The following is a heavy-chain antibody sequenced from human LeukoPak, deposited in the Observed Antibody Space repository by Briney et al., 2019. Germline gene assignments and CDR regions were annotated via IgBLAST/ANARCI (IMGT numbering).Heavy chain of an antibody. D-gene: IGHD3-9*01. CDR1: HGSISSYY. V-gene: IGHV4-4*07. Sequence: SETLSLTCTVSHGSISSYYWSWIRQPAGKGLDWIGRIYTSGSTNYNPSLKSRVPMSVDTSKNQFSLKLSSVTAADTAVYYCARDRGILTGYSVVGAFDIWGQGTMVTASS. CDR2: IYTSGST. CDR3: ARDRGILTGYSVVGAFDI. J-gene: IGHJ3*02.